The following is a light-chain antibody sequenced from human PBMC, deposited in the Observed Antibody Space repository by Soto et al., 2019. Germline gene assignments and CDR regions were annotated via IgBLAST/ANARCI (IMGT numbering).Light chain of an antibody. V-gene: IGKV3-20*01. J-gene: IGKJ4*01. CDR2: GAS. Sequence: EIVLTQSPGTLSLFPGERATLSCRASQSFSNSYLAWYQQKPGQAPRLLIYGASSRATGIPDRFSGSGSGTDFTLTISRLEPEDFAVYYYQQYGSSPQLTFGGGTKVEIK. CDR3: QQYGSSPQLT. CDR1: QSFSNSY.